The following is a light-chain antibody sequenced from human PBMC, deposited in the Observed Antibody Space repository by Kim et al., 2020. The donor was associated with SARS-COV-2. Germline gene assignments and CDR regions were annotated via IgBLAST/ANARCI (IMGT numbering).Light chain of an antibody. J-gene: IGKJ5*01. CDR1: QSISSY. V-gene: IGKV1-39*01. CDR2: AAS. CDR3: QQSYSTLIT. Sequence: ASVGDRVTITCRASQSISSYLNWYQQKPGKAPKLLIYAASSLQSGVPSRFSGSGSGTDFTLTISSLHPEDFATYYCQQSYSTLITFGQGTRLEIK.